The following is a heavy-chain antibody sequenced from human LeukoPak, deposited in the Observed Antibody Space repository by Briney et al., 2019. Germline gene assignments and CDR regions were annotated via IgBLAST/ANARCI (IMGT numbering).Heavy chain of an antibody. CDR2: IYYSGST. CDR3: ARDRFFDWNDSDAFDI. J-gene: IGHJ3*02. D-gene: IGHD1-1*01. Sequence: SETLSLTCTVSGGSISSYYWSWIRQPPGKGLEWIGYIYYSGSTNYNPSLKSRVTISVDTSKNQFSLKLSSVTAADTAMYYCARDRFFDWNDSDAFDIWGQGAMVTVSS. V-gene: IGHV4-59*01. CDR1: GGSISSYY.